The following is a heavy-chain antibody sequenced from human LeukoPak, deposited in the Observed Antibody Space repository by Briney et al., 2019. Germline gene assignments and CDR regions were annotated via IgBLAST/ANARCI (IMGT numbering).Heavy chain of an antibody. CDR1: GFTFSNYW. D-gene: IGHD5-24*01. J-gene: IGHJ4*02. CDR3: VRDGDDYNFDY. CDR2: VKGDGTFT. Sequence: GGSLTLSCAASGFTFSNYWMHWVRQAPGKGLVWVSRVKGDGTFTNYADSVKGRFTISRDNAKYTLYLQMHSLRAEDTAIYYCVRDGDDYNFDYWGQGSLVTVSS. V-gene: IGHV3-74*01.